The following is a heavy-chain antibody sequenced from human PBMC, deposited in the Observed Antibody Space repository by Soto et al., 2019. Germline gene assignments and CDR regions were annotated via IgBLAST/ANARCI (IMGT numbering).Heavy chain of an antibody. CDR1: GFTFITFD. CDR2: IGTLSDT. V-gene: IGHV3-13*01. Sequence: GGSLRLSCAGSGFTFITFDIHWVRQAPGKGLEWVSGIGTLSDTFYAASVQGRFTISRQNAKNSVYLQMNSLRAGDTAFYYCARGRSFSYDSTPPPMFDPWGQGTLVTVSS. CDR3: ARGRSFSYDSTPPPMFDP. J-gene: IGHJ5*02. D-gene: IGHD3-10*01.